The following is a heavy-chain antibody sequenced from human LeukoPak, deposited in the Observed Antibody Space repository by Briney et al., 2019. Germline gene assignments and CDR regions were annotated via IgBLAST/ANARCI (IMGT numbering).Heavy chain of an antibody. CDR2: INAGNGNT. Sequence: ASVKVSRKASGYTFTDYALHWVRQAPGQRLQWMGRINAGNGNTKYSQEFQGRITITRDTSASTAYMELSSLRSEDMAVYYCARDYYDTSGPFDYWGQGTLVTVSS. CDR3: ARDYYDTSGPFDY. D-gene: IGHD3-22*01. J-gene: IGHJ4*02. CDR1: GYTFTDYA. V-gene: IGHV1-3*03.